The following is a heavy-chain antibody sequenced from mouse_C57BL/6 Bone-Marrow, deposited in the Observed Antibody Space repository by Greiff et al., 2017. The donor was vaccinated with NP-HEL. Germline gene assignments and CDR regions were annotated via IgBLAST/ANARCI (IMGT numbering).Heavy chain of an antibody. V-gene: IGHV2-2*01. CDR3: ARNFEYYGSSYRYFDV. Sequence: QVQLQQSGPGLVQPSQSLSITCTVSGFSLTSYGVHWVRQSPGKGLEWLGVIWSGGSTDYNAAFISRLSISKDNSKSQVFFKMNSLQADDTAIYYCARNFEYYGSSYRYFDVWGTGTTVTVSS. CDR1: GFSLTSYG. D-gene: IGHD1-1*01. CDR2: IWSGGST. J-gene: IGHJ1*03.